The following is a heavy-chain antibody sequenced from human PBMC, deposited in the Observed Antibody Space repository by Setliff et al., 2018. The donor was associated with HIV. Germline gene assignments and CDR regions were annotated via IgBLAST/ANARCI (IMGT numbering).Heavy chain of an antibody. D-gene: IGHD3-22*01. Sequence: ASETLSLTCAVSGGSISSSNWWSWVRQPPGKGLEWIGEIYHSGSTNYNPSLKSRVAISIDIYKNQMSLKVTSVTAADTAVYYCARHLTYDTTASLAGYALDVWGEGTTVTVSS. CDR1: GGSISSSNW. V-gene: IGHV4-4*02. J-gene: IGHJ6*04. CDR2: IYHSGST. CDR3: ARHLTYDTTASLAGYALDV.